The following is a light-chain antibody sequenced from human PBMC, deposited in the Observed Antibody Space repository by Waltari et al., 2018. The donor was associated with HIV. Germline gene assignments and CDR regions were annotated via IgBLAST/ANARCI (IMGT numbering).Light chain of an antibody. J-gene: IGLJ2*01. CDR3: CSYAGSVVV. CDR2: EGS. Sequence: QSALTQPASVSGSPGQSITISCTGTSSDVGIYNLVSWYQQNPGKAPQLMIYEGSKRPSGVSMRFSASYAGNTASLTISGLQAEDEAHYYCCSYAGSVVVFGGGTKLTVL. V-gene: IGLV2-23*01. CDR1: SSDVGIYNL.